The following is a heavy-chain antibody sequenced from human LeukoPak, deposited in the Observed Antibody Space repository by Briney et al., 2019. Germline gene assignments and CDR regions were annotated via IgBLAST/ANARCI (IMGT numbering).Heavy chain of an antibody. CDR1: GVSISSYY. CDR3: TRHPRIIAGNPYFDY. V-gene: IGHV4-59*08. Sequence: PSETLSLTCTVSGVSISSYYWNWIRQAPGKGLEWIGYIYYTGDTKFNPSLKSRVTISLDTPKNQFSLKLTSVTAADTAVYYCTRHPRIIAGNPYFDYWGQGTVVTVSS. J-gene: IGHJ4*02. CDR2: IYYTGDT. D-gene: IGHD6-13*01.